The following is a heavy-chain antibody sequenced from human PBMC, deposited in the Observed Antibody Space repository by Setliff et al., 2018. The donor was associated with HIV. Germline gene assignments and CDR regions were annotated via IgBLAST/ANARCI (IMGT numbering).Heavy chain of an antibody. CDR3: ARDEQYQLLLDY. J-gene: IGHJ4*02. CDR2: IFYSGSS. CDR1: GGSISSATHY. Sequence: PSETLSLTCTVSGGSISSATHYWGWIRQPPGKGLAWIGSIFYSGSSHYNPSLKSRAIISVDTSKNQFSLSLRSDDTAVYYCARDEQYQLLLDYWGQGTLVTVSS. V-gene: IGHV4-39*07. D-gene: IGHD2-2*01.